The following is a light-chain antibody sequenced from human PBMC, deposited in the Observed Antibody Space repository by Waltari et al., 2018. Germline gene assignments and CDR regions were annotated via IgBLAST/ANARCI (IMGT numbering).Light chain of an antibody. CDR3: ATWDDNLSHWV. CDR2: RND. J-gene: IGLJ3*02. Sequence: QSVLTQPPSASGTPGQGVTLSCSGSSSNIGSNYVYWYQQIPGPAPKLLMYRNDPRPAGVPARFSGSKSGTSAALDISGLRSEDEADYHCATWDDNLSHWVFGGGTKMTVL. CDR1: SSNIGSNY. V-gene: IGLV1-47*01.